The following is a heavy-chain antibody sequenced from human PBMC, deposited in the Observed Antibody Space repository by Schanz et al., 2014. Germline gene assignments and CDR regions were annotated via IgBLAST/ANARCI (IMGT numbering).Heavy chain of an antibody. J-gene: IGHJ4*02. CDR3: TRDNFRHSASDY. CDR1: GFTFRSYA. V-gene: IGHV3-30*01. D-gene: IGHD5-18*01. Sequence: RLSCTASGFTFRSYAMHWVRHAPGNGLEWVAVISYDGSNQNYADSVKGRFTISRDSSKDTLFLQLNSLRAEDTAVYYCTRDNFRHSASDYRGQG. CDR2: ISYDGSNQ.